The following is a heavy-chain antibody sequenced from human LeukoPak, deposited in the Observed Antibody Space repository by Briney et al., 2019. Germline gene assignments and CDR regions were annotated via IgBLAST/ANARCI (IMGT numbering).Heavy chain of an antibody. CDR1: GFTFSSYS. Sequence: GGSLRHSCAASGFTFSSYSMNWVRQAPGKGLEWVSYISSGSITIYYADSVKGRFTISRDNAKNSLYLQMNSLRDEDTAVYYCARDSHFQTSSGYSFDYWGQGTLVTVSS. D-gene: IGHD3-22*01. CDR2: ISSGSITI. V-gene: IGHV3-48*02. CDR3: ARDSHFQTSSGYSFDY. J-gene: IGHJ4*02.